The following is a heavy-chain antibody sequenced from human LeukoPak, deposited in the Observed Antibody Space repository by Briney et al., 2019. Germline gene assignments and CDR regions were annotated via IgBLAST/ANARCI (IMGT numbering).Heavy chain of an antibody. Sequence: ASVKVSCKASGYTFTSYDINWVRQATGHGLEWMGWMNPNSGNTGYAQKFQGRVTITRNTSISTAYMELSSLRSEDTAVYYCARGHYYYGSGRKNDYWGQGTLVTVSS. J-gene: IGHJ4*02. CDR1: GYTFTSYD. D-gene: IGHD3-10*01. CDR3: ARGHYYYGSGRKNDY. V-gene: IGHV1-8*03. CDR2: MNPNSGNT.